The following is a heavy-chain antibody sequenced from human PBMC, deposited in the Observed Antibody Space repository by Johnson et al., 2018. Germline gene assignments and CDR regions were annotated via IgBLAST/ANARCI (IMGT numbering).Heavy chain of an antibody. V-gene: IGHV1-69*01. CDR1: GGTFKSYA. J-gene: IGHJ6*03. CDR3: ARDISSDGGYHYYMDV. Sequence: QVQLVESGAEVKKPGSSVEVSCKASGGTFKSYAITWLRQAPGQGFEWMGGIIPKLDTANYAQKVQDRVTITAAESRGTAYMELSSLTFEDTAVYYCARDISSDGGYHYYMDVWGKGTTVFVSS. D-gene: IGHD4-23*01. CDR2: IIPKLDTA.